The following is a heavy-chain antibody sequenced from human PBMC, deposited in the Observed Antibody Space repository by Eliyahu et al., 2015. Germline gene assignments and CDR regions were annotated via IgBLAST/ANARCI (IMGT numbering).Heavy chain of an antibody. CDR3: AAHSTTACKTNSCYADF. J-gene: IGHJ4*02. CDR1: GYSFXSSY. Sequence: QVPLVQSGTEVKKPGASVKVSXKASGYSFXSSYMHWVRQAPGQGLEWLGIINPGAGTVKYAQKFQDRVTMTRDTSTSTVYMELSSLRSEDTAVYYCAAHSTTACKTNSCYADFWGQGTLVTVSS. D-gene: IGHD3-22*01. V-gene: IGHV1-46*01. CDR2: INPGAGTV.